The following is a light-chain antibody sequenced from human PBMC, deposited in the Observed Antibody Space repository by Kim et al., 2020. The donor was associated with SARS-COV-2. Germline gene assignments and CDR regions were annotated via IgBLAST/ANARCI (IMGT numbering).Light chain of an antibody. Sequence: LSPGERATLSCRASQSFDNMYLAWYQQKPGQAPRLLIYGTSNRATGIPDRFSGSGSGTDFTLTISRLEPEDSAVYYCQQYASSRTFGQGTKVDIK. CDR3: QQYASSRT. CDR2: GTS. CDR1: QSFDNMY. V-gene: IGKV3-20*01. J-gene: IGKJ1*01.